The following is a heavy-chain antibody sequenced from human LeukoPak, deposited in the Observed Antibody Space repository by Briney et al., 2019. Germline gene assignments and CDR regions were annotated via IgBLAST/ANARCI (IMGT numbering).Heavy chain of an antibody. CDR2: IKKDGSEK. J-gene: IGHJ3*02. CDR1: GFIFSGSW. V-gene: IGHV3-7*01. D-gene: IGHD5-18*01. CDR3: ARDRGWIQHGI. Sequence: GGSLRLSCTASGFIFSGSWMAWIRQAPGKGLEWVAIIKKDGSEKYYVDSMKGRFTISRDNAKNSLFLQMNSLRAEDTAVYYCARDRGWIQHGIWGQGTMVTVSS.